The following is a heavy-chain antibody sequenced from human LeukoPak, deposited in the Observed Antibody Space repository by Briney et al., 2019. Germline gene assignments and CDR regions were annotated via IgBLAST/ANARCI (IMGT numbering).Heavy chain of an antibody. D-gene: IGHD6-19*01. V-gene: IGHV1-69*05. J-gene: IGHJ5*02. Sequence: SVKVSCKASGGTFSSYAISWVRQAPGQGLEWMGGIIPIFGTANYAQKFQGRVAITTDESTSTAYMELSSLRSEDTAVYYCARDFSVAENWFDPWGQGTLVTVSS. CDR2: IIPIFGTA. CDR3: ARDFSVAENWFDP. CDR1: GGTFSSYA.